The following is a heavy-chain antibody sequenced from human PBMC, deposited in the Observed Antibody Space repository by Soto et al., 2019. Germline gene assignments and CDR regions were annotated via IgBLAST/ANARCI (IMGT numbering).Heavy chain of an antibody. J-gene: IGHJ4*02. CDR1: GFTVSINY. CDR3: ARALEYSSSWYNFDY. D-gene: IGHD6-13*01. V-gene: IGHV3-66*01. Sequence: GGSRRLACAASGFTVSINYMSWVRQAPGKGLEWVSVIYSGGSTYYADSVKGRFTISRDNSKNTLYLQMNSLRAEDTAVYYCARALEYSSSWYNFDYWGQGTLVTVSS. CDR2: IYSGGST.